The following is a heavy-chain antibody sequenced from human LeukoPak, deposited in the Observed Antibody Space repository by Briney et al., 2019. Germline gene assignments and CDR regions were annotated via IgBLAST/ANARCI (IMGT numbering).Heavy chain of an antibody. CDR2: TSGSGDTT. V-gene: IGHV3-23*01. CDR3: AKSRGSYWVPEFDY. D-gene: IGHD1-26*01. J-gene: IGHJ4*02. Sequence: GGSLRLSCAASGFTFSSYGMHWVRQAPGKGLEWISDTSGSGDTTNYADSLKGRFTISRDNSKNTLYLQMNSLRADDTAVYYCAKSRGSYWVPEFDYWGQGTLVTVSS. CDR1: GFTFSSYG.